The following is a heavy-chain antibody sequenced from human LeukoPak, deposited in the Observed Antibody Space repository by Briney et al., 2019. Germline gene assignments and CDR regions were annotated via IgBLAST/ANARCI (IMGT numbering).Heavy chain of an antibody. V-gene: IGHV3-74*01. J-gene: IGHJ4*02. D-gene: IGHD2-8*02. Sequence: GGSLRLSCAATGFTFSSYWMHWVRQAPGKGLVWVSRIKSDGSSISHAASVKGRFTISRDNAKNTLYLQMNSLRAEDTAVHYCARDSGDCTGVHCYFEYWGQGTLVTVSS. CDR1: GFTFSSYW. CDR2: IKSDGSSI. CDR3: ARDSGDCTGVHCYFEY.